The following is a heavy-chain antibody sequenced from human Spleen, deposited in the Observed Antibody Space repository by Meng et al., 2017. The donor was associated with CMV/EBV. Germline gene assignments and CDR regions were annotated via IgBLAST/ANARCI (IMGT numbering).Heavy chain of an antibody. CDR3: ARNGGYTAFDY. Sequence: CTVSGDSISSGGYYWNWIRQHPGKGREWIGHIYYRGSIDHNPSLKRRVTISLDPSRNQFSLKLSSVTAADTAVYFCARNGGYTAFDYWGQGNLVTVSS. CDR1: GDSISSGGYY. CDR2: IYYRGSI. J-gene: IGHJ4*02. V-gene: IGHV4-31*03. D-gene: IGHD4-17*01.